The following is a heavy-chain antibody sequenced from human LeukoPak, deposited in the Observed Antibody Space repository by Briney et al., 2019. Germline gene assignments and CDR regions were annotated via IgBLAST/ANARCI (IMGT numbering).Heavy chain of an antibody. CDR3: AKDSMVRGENNYYYYYMDV. J-gene: IGHJ6*03. CDR1: GFTFDDYA. Sequence: GGSLRLSCAASGFTFDDYAMHWVRQAPGKGLEWVSGISWNSGSIGYADSVKGRFTISRDNAKNSLYLQMNSLRAEDMALYYCAKDSMVRGENNYYYYYMDVWGKGTTVTVSS. CDR2: ISWNSGSI. V-gene: IGHV3-9*03. D-gene: IGHD3-10*01.